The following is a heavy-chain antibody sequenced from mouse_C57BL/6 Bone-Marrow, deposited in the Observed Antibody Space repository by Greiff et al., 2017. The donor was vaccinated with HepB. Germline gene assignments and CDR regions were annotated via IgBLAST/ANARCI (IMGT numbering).Heavy chain of an antibody. Sequence: VQLKESGPGLVQPSQSLSITCTVSGFSLTSYGVHWVRQSPGKGLEWLGVIWSGGSTDYNAAFISRLSISKDNSKSQVFFKMNSLQADDTAIYYCARRGYGSSSAWFAYWGQGTLVTVSA. D-gene: IGHD1-1*01. CDR2: IWSGGST. J-gene: IGHJ3*01. CDR1: GFSLTSYG. CDR3: ARRGYGSSSAWFAY. V-gene: IGHV2-2*01.